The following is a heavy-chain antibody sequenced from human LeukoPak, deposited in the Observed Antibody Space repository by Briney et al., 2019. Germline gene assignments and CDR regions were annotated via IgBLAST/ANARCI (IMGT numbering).Heavy chain of an antibody. D-gene: IGHD2-2*01. V-gene: IGHV4-38-2*01. CDR1: EFSISSGFH. CDR3: ARVTGGYCSSTGCYALDV. J-gene: IGHJ6*04. CDR2: IYHGGTT. Sequence: SETLSLTCVVSEFSISSGFHWGWIRQPPGKGLEWIGSIYHGGTTFYNPSLKSQVTISVDTSKNQFSLNVNSVTAADTAVYYCARVTGGYCSSTGCYALDVWGTGTTVTVSS.